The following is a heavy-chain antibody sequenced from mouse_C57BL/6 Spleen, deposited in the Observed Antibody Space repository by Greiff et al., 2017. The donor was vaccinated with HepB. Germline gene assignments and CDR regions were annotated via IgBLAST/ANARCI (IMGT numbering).Heavy chain of an antibody. CDR1: GFTFSDYG. CDR3: ARIDYGSSYEWYFDV. V-gene: IGHV5-17*01. D-gene: IGHD1-1*01. Sequence: EVKLVESGGGLVKPGGSLKLSCAASGFTFSDYGMHWVRQAPEKGLEWVAHISSGSSTIYYADTVKGRFTISRDNAKNTLFLQMTSLRSEDTAMYYCARIDYGSSYEWYFDVWGTGTTVTVSS. J-gene: IGHJ1*03. CDR2: ISSGSSTI.